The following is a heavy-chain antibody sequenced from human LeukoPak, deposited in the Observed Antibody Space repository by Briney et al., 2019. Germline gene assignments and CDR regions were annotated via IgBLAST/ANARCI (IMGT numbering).Heavy chain of an antibody. V-gene: IGHV3-23*01. Sequence: PGGSLRLSCAASGFTFSSYAMSWVRQAPGKGLEWVSTISGSGGSTYYADSVKGRFTVSRDNPENTLYLQMNSLRAEDTAVYYCARAGGPNGSGRYQFDYWGQGTLVTVSS. J-gene: IGHJ4*02. CDR2: ISGSGGST. D-gene: IGHD3-10*01. CDR3: ARAGGPNGSGRYQFDY. CDR1: GFTFSSYA.